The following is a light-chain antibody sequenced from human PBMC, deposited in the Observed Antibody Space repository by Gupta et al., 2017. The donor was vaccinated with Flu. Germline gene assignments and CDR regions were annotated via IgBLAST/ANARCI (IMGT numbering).Light chain of an antibody. CDR1: QLVSRN. Sequence: ESGTLSCSASQLVSRNVVGYQQRPGQAPRLLIYGASTRATDMPARFSGSGSGTEVTLTISGLQAEDFAVYYCQQYDIWPPLTFGQGTRLEIK. CDR3: QQYDIWPPLT. J-gene: IGKJ5*01. CDR2: GAS. V-gene: IGKV3-15*01.